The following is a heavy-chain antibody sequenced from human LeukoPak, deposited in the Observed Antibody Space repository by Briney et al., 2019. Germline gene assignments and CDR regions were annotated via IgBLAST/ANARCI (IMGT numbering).Heavy chain of an antibody. CDR3: ARDKGQYGSGTRGFTWFDP. CDR1: SGSISSSNYY. CDR2: ISTIGST. J-gene: IGHJ5*02. V-gene: IGHV4-61*02. D-gene: IGHD3-10*01. Sequence: SQTPSLTCTVSSGSISSSNYYWSWIRQPAGKGLEWIGRISTIGSTNYNPSLNSRVTISIDTSKNQFSLKLSSVTAADTAVYYCARDKGQYGSGTRGFTWFDPWGQGTLVTVSS.